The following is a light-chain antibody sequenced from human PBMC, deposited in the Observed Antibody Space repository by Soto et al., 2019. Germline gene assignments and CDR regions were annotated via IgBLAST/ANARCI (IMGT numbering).Light chain of an antibody. J-gene: IGKJ1*01. Sequence: EIVLTQSPGTLSLSPGERATLSCRASQSVSSSYLAWYQQKPGQAPRLLIYGASSRATGIPDRFSGSGSGTDFTLTISRLEPDDFAVYYCQQYGSSPRTFGQGTKAEIK. CDR1: QSVSSSY. V-gene: IGKV3-20*01. CDR2: GAS. CDR3: QQYGSSPRT.